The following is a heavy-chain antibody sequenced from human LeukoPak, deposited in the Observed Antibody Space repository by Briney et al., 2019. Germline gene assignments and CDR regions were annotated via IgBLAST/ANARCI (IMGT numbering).Heavy chain of an antibody. Sequence: GGSLRLSCAASGFTVSSNYMSWVRQAPGKGLEWVSVIYSGGSTYYADSVKGRFTISRDNSKNTLYLQMNSLRAEDTAVYYCAKGGRQWAIVVVPAADDYWGQGTLVTVSS. CDR1: GFTVSSNY. D-gene: IGHD2-2*01. V-gene: IGHV3-53*01. CDR2: IYSGGST. J-gene: IGHJ4*02. CDR3: AKGGRQWAIVVVPAADDY.